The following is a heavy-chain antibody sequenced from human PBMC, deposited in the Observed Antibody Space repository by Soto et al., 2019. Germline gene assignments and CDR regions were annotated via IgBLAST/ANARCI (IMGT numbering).Heavy chain of an antibody. CDR3: AGLLRLYAFDI. Sequence: SETLSLTCAVYGGSFSGYYWSWIRQPPGKGLEWIGEINHSGSTNYNPSLKSRVTISVDTSKNQFSLKLSSVTAADTAVYYCAGLLRLYAFDIWGQGTMVTVSS. V-gene: IGHV4-34*01. D-gene: IGHD2-15*01. J-gene: IGHJ3*02. CDR1: GGSFSGYY. CDR2: INHSGST.